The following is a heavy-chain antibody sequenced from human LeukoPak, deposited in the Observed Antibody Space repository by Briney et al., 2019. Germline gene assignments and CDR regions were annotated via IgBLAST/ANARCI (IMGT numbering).Heavy chain of an antibody. J-gene: IGHJ3*01. V-gene: IGHV3-23*01. CDR2: ISGSGGST. Sequence: GGSLRLSCAASGFTFSSFAMSWVRQAPGKGLEWVSAISGSGGSTFYADSVKGRFTISRDNSKNTLFLQMNGPRAEDTAVYYCAKDRSCSGSSCNVGSWGQGTMVTVSS. D-gene: IGHD2-2*01. CDR1: GFTFSSFA. CDR3: AKDRSCSGSSCNVGS.